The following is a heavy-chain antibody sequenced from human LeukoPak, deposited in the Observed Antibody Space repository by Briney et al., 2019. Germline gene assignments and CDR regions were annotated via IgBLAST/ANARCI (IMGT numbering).Heavy chain of an antibody. J-gene: IGHJ4*02. CDR1: GYTFTGYY. CDR3: ARAAVAGGSSFDY. D-gene: IGHD6-19*01. CDR2: INPNSGGT. Sequence: ASVKVSCKASGYTFTGYYMHWVRQAPGQGLEWMGRINPNSGGTNYAQKFQGRVTMTRDTSISTAYMELSRLRSDDTAVYYCARAAVAGGSSFDYWGQGTLVTVSS. V-gene: IGHV1-2*06.